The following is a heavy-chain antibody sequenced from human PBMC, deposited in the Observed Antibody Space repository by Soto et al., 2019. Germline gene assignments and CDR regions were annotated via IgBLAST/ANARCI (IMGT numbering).Heavy chain of an antibody. Sequence: GGSLRLSCTASGFTFSMYWMHWVRQVPGKGPEWVSRISDDGSRADYADSVKGRFTISRDNAKNTLYLEMHVLRADDTAVYYCTRGPRPSSVGTGAFWGQGTPVTVSS. V-gene: IGHV3-74*01. CDR2: ISDDGSRA. CDR1: GFTFSMYW. CDR3: TRGPRPSSVGTGAF. J-gene: IGHJ4*02. D-gene: IGHD3-10*01.